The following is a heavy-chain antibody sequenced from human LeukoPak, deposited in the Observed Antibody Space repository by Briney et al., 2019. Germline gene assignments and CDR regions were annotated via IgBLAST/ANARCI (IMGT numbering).Heavy chain of an antibody. CDR3: AREMRRHFDY. Sequence: GRSLRLSCAASGFSFSSYAMHWVRQAPGKGLEWVAVISYDGSNQYYADSVKGRFTISRDNSKNTLSLQMNSLRTEDTAVYYCAREMRRHFDYWGQGTLVTVSS. CDR2: ISYDGSNQ. V-gene: IGHV3-30*04. J-gene: IGHJ4*02. CDR1: GFSFSSYA.